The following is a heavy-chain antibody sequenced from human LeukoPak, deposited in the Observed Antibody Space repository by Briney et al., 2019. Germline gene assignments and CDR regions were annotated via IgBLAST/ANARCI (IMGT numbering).Heavy chain of an antibody. D-gene: IGHD6-25*01. CDR1: GFTFSDYY. J-gene: IGHJ4*02. Sequence: GGSLRLSCAASGFTFSDYYMSWIRQAPGKGLEWVSYISSSSSTIYYADSVKGRFTISRDNAKNSLYLQMNSLRAEDTAVYYCAKAKEWGIAAFFDYWGQGTLVTVSS. CDR2: ISSSSSTI. V-gene: IGHV3-11*01. CDR3: AKAKEWGIAAFFDY.